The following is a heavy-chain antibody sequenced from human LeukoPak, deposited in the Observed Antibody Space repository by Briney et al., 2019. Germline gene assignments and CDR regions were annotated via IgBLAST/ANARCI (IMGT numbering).Heavy chain of an antibody. Sequence: SETLALTCAVYGGSFSGYYWSWIRQPPGKGLEWIGEINHSGSTNYNPSLKSRVTISVDTSKNQFSLKLSSVTAADTAVYYCARRPYYYYYYMDVWGKGTTVTISS. J-gene: IGHJ6*03. V-gene: IGHV4-34*01. CDR2: INHSGST. D-gene: IGHD6-6*01. CDR3: ARRPYYYYYYMDV. CDR1: GGSFSGYY.